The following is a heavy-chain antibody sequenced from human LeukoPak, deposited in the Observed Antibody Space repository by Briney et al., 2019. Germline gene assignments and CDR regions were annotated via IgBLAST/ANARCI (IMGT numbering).Heavy chain of an antibody. CDR1: GYTFTGYY. Sequence: GASVKVSCKASGYTFTGYYMHWVRQAPGQGLEWMGWINPNSGGTNYAQKFQARVTMTRDTSVSTAYMELSRLRSDDTAVYYGARRLAADSSGPWGQGTLVTVSS. CDR3: ARRLAADSSGP. V-gene: IGHV1-2*02. D-gene: IGHD3-22*01. CDR2: INPNSGGT. J-gene: IGHJ4*02.